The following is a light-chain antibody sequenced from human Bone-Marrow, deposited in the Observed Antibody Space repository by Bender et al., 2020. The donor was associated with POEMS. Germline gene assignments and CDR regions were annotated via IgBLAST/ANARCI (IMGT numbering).Light chain of an antibody. J-gene: IGLJ2*01. CDR1: SSDVGGYNY. Sequence: QSALTQPPSASGSPGQSVTISCTGTSSDVGGYNYVSWYQHHPGKAPKLMIFDVTNRPSGVSNRFSGSKSGTSASLAISGLRSEDEAEYYCATWDAKLSGPFVVFGGGTKLTVL. CDR3: ATWDAKLSGPFVV. CDR2: DVT. V-gene: IGLV2-14*03.